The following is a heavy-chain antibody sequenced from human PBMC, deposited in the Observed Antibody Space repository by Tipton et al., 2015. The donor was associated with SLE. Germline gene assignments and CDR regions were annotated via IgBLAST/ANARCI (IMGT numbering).Heavy chain of an antibody. Sequence: TLSLTCSVSGASLSIGSYYWSWIRQPPGKGLEWIGYIYHSGSTNYNPSLKSRVTISVDTSKNQFSLKLSSVTAADTAVYYCARVVVVPAAILSYYYYGMDVWGQGTTVTVSS. D-gene: IGHD2-2*01. J-gene: IGHJ6*02. CDR2: IYHSGST. V-gene: IGHV4-61*01. CDR3: ARVVVVPAAILSYYYYGMDV. CDR1: GASLSIGSYY.